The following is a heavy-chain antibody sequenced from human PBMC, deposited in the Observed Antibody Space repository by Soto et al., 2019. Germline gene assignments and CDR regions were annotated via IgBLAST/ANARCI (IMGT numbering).Heavy chain of an antibody. J-gene: IGHJ6*02. CDR3: ARDGARQYQLPIYYYYGMDV. V-gene: IGHV4-31*03. D-gene: IGHD2-2*01. Sequence: SETLSLTCTVSGGSISSGGYYWSWIRQHPGKGLEWIGYIYYSGSTYYNPSLKSRVTISVDTSKNQFSLKLSSVTAADTAVYYCARDGARQYQLPIYYYYGMDVWGQGTTVTVSS. CDR2: IYYSGST. CDR1: GGSISSGGYY.